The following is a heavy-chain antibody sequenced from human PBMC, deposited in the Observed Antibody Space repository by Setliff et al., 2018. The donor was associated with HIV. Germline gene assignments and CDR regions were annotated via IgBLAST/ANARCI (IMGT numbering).Heavy chain of an antibody. D-gene: IGHD6-13*01. CDR2: ISSSSGTI. CDR3: ARDSGIAGADDY. J-gene: IGHJ4*02. V-gene: IGHV3-48*01. CDR1: GFTFSNYG. Sequence: GGSLRLSCAATGFTFSNYGMHWVRQAPAKGLEWVSSISSSSGTIYYADSVKDRFTISRDNAKNSLYLQMNSLRAEDTAVYFCARDSGIAGADDYWGPGTLVTAPQ.